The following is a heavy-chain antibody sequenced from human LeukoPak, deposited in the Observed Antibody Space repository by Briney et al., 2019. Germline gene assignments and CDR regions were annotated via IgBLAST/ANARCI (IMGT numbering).Heavy chain of an antibody. Sequence: GASVKVSCKASGYTFTSYGISWVRQAPGQGLEWMGWISAYNGNTNYAQKLQGRVTMTTDTSTSTPYMELRSLRSDDTAVYYCARAYRVGATPIALGYWGQGTLVTVSS. J-gene: IGHJ4*02. CDR1: GYTFTSYG. D-gene: IGHD1-26*01. CDR3: ARAYRVGATPIALGY. V-gene: IGHV1-18*01. CDR2: ISAYNGNT.